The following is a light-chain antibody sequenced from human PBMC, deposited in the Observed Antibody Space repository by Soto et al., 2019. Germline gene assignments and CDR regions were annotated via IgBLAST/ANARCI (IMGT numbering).Light chain of an antibody. CDR2: KAS. CDR3: QHYNSYSEA. Sequence: DIQMTQSPSTLSGSVGDRVTITCRASQTISSWLAWNQQKPGKAPKLLIYKASTLKSGVPSRFSGSGSGTEFTLTISSLQPDDFATYYCQHYNSYSEAFGQGTNV. V-gene: IGKV1-5*03. CDR1: QTISSW. J-gene: IGKJ1*01.